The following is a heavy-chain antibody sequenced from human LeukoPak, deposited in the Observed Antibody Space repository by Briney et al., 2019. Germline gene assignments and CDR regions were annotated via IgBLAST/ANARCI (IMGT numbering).Heavy chain of an antibody. Sequence: GGSLRLSCAASGFTFSSYGMHWVRQAPGKGLEWVAVISYDGSNKYYADSVKGRFTISRDNSKNTLYLQMNSLRAEDTAVYYCAKEGRAYSSSWPYYFDYWGQGTLVTVSS. D-gene: IGHD6-13*01. J-gene: IGHJ4*02. CDR2: ISYDGSNK. CDR1: GFTFSSYG. CDR3: AKEGRAYSSSWPYYFDY. V-gene: IGHV3-30*18.